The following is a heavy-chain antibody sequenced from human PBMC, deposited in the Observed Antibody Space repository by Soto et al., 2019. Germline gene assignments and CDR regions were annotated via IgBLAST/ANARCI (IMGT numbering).Heavy chain of an antibody. CDR3: ARASSSWYVNWFDP. CDR1: GGSISSGGYY. Sequence: SETLSLTCTVSGGSISSGGYYWSWIRQHPGKGLEWIGYIYYSGSTYYNPSLKSRVTISVDTSKNQFSLKLSSVTAADTAVYYCARASSSWYVNWFDPWGQGTLVTVSS. CDR2: IYYSGST. J-gene: IGHJ5*02. V-gene: IGHV4-31*03. D-gene: IGHD6-13*01.